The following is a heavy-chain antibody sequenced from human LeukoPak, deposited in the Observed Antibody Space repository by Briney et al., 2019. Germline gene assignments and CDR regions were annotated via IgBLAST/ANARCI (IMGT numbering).Heavy chain of an antibody. Sequence: QPGGSLRLSCAASGFTFSSYGMHWVRQAPGKGLEWVAFIRYDGSNKYYADSVKGRFTISRDNSKNTLYLQMNSLRAEDTAVYYCAKAGRGYCSSTSCYAGYWGQGTLVTVSS. J-gene: IGHJ4*02. CDR3: AKAGRGYCSSTSCYAGY. D-gene: IGHD2-2*01. V-gene: IGHV3-30*02. CDR2: IRYDGSNK. CDR1: GFTFSSYG.